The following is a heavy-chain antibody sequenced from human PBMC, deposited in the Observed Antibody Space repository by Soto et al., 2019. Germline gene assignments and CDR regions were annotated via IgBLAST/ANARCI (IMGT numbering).Heavy chain of an antibody. CDR2: ISSSGSTI. CDR1: GFTFSDYY. J-gene: IGHJ4*02. V-gene: IGHV3-11*01. D-gene: IGHD2-15*01. CDR3: ASYCSGGSCYQIAIDY. Sequence: PVGSLRLSCAASGFTFSDYYMSWIRQAPGKGLEWVSYISSSGSTIYYADSVKGRFTISRDNAKNSLYLQMNSLRAEDTAVYYCASYCSGGSCYQIAIDYWGQGTLVTVSS.